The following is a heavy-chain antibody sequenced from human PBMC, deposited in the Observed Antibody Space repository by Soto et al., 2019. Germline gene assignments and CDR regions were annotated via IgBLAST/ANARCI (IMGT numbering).Heavy chain of an antibody. D-gene: IGHD3-9*01. V-gene: IGHV1-58*01. J-gene: IGHJ4*02. CDR3: AAAGDWSRYTGGCFDY. Sequence: QMQLVQSGPEVKKPGTSVKVSCKASGFTFTSSAVQWVRQARGQRLEWIGWIVVGSVNTNYAQKFQERSTITRDMATSTAYMELSSLRSEDTAVDYCAAAGDWSRYTGGCFDYWGQGTLVTVSS. CDR1: GFTFTSSA. CDR2: IVVGSVNT.